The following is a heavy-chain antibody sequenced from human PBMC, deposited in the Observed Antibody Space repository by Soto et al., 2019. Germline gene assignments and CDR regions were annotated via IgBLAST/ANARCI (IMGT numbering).Heavy chain of an antibody. D-gene: IGHD3-22*01. V-gene: IGHV4-31*03. CDR3: ARVVVTTYYFDY. CDR1: GGSISSGGYY. J-gene: IGHJ4*02. CDR2: IYYSGST. Sequence: SETLSLTCTVSGGSISSGGYYWSWIRQHPGKGLEWIGYIYYSGSTYYNPSLKSRVTISVDTSKNQFSLKLSSVTAADTAVYYCARVVVTTYYFDYWGQGTLVTVSS.